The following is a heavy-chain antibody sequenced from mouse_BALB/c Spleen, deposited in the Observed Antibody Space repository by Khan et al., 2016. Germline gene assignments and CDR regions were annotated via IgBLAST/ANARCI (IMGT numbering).Heavy chain of an antibody. CDR3: ARYDRYDGHAMDY. J-gene: IGHJ4*01. D-gene: IGHD2-14*01. Sequence: QVQLQQSGAELMKPGASVKISCKATGYTFSSYWIEWVKQRPGHGLEWIGEILPASGSSKYNEKFKGKATFTADTSSNTVYMQLSSLTSEDSAVYYCARYDRYDGHAMDYWGQGTSVTVSS. V-gene: IGHV1-9*01. CDR1: GYTFSSYW. CDR2: ILPASGSS.